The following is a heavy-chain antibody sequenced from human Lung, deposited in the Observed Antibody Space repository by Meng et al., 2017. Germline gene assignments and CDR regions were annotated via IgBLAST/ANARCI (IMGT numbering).Heavy chain of an antibody. CDR3: ARGPTTMAHDFDY. Sequence: QVHSRQGGSGLLKPSETLSLTCVVSGGSFSDYYWSWIRQPPGKELEWIGEINHSGSTNYNPSLESRATISVDTSQNNLSLKLSSVTAADSAVYYCARGPTTMAHDFDYWGQGTLVTVSS. J-gene: IGHJ4*02. D-gene: IGHD4-11*01. CDR1: GGSFSDYY. CDR2: INHSGST. V-gene: IGHV4-34*01.